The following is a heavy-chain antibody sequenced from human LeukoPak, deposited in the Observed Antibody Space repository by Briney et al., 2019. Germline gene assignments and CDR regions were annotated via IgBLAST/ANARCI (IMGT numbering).Heavy chain of an antibody. V-gene: IGHV4-39*01. D-gene: IGHD5-18*01. CDR2: IFYSGST. J-gene: IGHJ3*02. CDR1: GGSINNSSFY. Sequence: SETLSLTCTVSGGSINNSSFYWAWIRQPPGKGLEWIGTIFYSGSTYYNPSLKSRVTISEDTPKNQFSLRLRSVTAADTAVYYCARPHDAAMGDNDAFDIWGQGTMVTVSS. CDR3: ARPHDAAMGDNDAFDI.